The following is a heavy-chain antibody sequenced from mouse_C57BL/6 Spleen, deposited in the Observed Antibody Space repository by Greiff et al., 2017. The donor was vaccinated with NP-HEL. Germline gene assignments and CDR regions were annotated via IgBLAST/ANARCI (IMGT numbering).Heavy chain of an antibody. V-gene: IGHV1-69*01. CDR3: ARGDYYGSSSFAY. CDR1: GYTFTSYW. D-gene: IGHD1-1*01. Sequence: VQLQQPGAELVMPGASVKLSCKASGYTFTSYWMHWVKQRPGQGLEWIGEIDPSDSYTNYNQKFKGKSTLTVDKSSSTAYMQLSSLTSEDSAVHYCARGDYYGSSSFAYWGQGTLVTVSA. J-gene: IGHJ3*01. CDR2: IDPSDSYT.